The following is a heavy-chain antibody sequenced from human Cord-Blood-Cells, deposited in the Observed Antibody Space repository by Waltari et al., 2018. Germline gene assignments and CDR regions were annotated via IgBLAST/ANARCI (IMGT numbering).Heavy chain of an antibody. Sequence: QVQLQESGPGLVKPSGTLSLTCAVSGGSISSSNWWSWVRQPPGKGLEWIGEIYHSGSTNYNPALKSRVTISVDKSKNQFSLKLSSVTAADTAVYYCGAGAFGGVIVDAFDIWGQGTMVTVSS. J-gene: IGHJ3*02. CDR2: IYHSGST. D-gene: IGHD3-16*02. CDR1: GGSISSSNW. V-gene: IGHV4-4*02. CDR3: GAGAFGGVIVDAFDI.